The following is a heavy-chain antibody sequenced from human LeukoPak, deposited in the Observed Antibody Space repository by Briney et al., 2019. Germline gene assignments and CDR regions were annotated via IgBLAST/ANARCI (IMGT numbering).Heavy chain of an antibody. CDR1: GFTFSSYW. J-gene: IGHJ4*02. CDR2: IKQDGSEK. CDR3: ARTLIAAARIRPLDY. D-gene: IGHD6-13*01. V-gene: IGHV3-7*01. Sequence: GGSLRLSCAASGFTFSSYWMSWVRQAPGKGLEWVSNIKQDGSEKYYVDSVKGRFTISRDNAKNSLYLQMNSLRAEDTAVYYCARTLIAAARIRPLDYWGQGTLVTVSS.